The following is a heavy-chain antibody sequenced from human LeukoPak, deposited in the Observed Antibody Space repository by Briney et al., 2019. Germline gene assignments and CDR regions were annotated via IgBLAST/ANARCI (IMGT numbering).Heavy chain of an antibody. J-gene: IGHJ4*02. CDR1: GGTFSSYA. CDR3: ARETVYSSSWNHPNYYFDY. V-gene: IGHV1-69*13. Sequence: GASVKVSCTASGGTFSSYAISWVRQAPGQGLEWMGGIIPIFGTANYAQKFQGRVTITADESTSTAYMELSSLRSEDTAVHYCARETVYSSSWNHPNYYFDYWGQGTLVTVSS. CDR2: IIPIFGTA. D-gene: IGHD6-13*01.